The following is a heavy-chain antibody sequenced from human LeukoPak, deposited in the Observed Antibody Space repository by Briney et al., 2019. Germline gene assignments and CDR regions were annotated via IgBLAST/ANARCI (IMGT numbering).Heavy chain of an antibody. Sequence: PGGSLRVSCAASGFDFGAYEMNWVRQAPGKGLEWVAYFAGSDTTTYYADSVKGRFTISRDNARNSLYLQMNGLRAEDTALYYCTTLGYHLDSWGQGTLVTVSS. V-gene: IGHV3-48*03. D-gene: IGHD3-22*01. CDR1: GFDFGAYE. J-gene: IGHJ4*02. CDR3: TTLGYHLDS. CDR2: FAGSDTTT.